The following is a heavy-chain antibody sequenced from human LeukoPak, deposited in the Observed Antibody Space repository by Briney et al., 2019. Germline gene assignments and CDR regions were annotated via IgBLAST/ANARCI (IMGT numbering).Heavy chain of an antibody. CDR2: ISAYNGNT. Sequence: GASGKVSCKASGYTFTSYGISWVRQAPGQGLEWMGWISAYNGNTNYPQKLQGRVTMTTDTSASTDSMELRSLRSDDTAVYYCARAAIAAAGTLGGFDHWGQGTLVTVSS. J-gene: IGHJ5*02. CDR1: GYTFTSYG. CDR3: ARAAIAAAGTLGGFDH. D-gene: IGHD6-13*01. V-gene: IGHV1-18*01.